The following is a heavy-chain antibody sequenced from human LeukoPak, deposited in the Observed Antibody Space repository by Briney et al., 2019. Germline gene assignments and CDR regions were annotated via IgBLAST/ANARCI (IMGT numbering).Heavy chain of an antibody. Sequence: PGKSLRLSCAASGFSFSTYAMDWVRQAPGKGLEWVAAISYDGNNKYYADSVKGRFTFSRDNSKNTLYLQINSLRAEDTALYYCAKEKLGYCISSSCYSTYYFDYWGQGTLVTVSS. D-gene: IGHD2-2*01. CDR1: GFSFSTYA. CDR3: AKEKLGYCISSSCYSTYYFDY. J-gene: IGHJ4*02. V-gene: IGHV3-30-3*02. CDR2: ISYDGNNK.